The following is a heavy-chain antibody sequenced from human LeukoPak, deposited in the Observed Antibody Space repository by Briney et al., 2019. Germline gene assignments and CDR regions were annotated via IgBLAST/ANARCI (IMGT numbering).Heavy chain of an antibody. Sequence: ASVKVSCKVSGYTLTELSMHWVRQAPGKGLEWMGGFDPEDGETIYAQKFQGRVTMTEDTSTDTAYMELSSLRSEDTAVYYCARDPNGYGDYGQPYWYFDLWGRGTLVTVSS. CDR3: ARDPNGYGDYGQPYWYFDL. CDR1: GYTLTELS. J-gene: IGHJ2*01. D-gene: IGHD4-17*01. CDR2: FDPEDGET. V-gene: IGHV1-24*01.